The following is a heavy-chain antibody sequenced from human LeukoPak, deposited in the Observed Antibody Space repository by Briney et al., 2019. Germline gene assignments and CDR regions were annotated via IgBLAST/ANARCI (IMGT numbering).Heavy chain of an antibody. Sequence: GGSLRLSCAASGLTFNSYWMHWVRQVAGKGLVWVARINGDASNTTYADSVKGRFTISRDNAKNTLYLQMNSLRVDDTTVYYCARAMPHDNWFDPWGQGSLVTVSS. D-gene: IGHD2-2*01. CDR3: ARAMPHDNWFDP. J-gene: IGHJ5*02. CDR1: GLTFNSYW. CDR2: INGDASNT. V-gene: IGHV3-74*03.